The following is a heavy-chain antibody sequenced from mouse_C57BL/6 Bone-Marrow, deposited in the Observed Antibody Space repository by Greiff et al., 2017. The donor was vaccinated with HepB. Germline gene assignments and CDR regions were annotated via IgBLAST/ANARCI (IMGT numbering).Heavy chain of an antibody. D-gene: IGHD1-1*01. V-gene: IGHV1-82*01. Sequence: QVQLKESGPELVKPGASVKISCKASGYAFSSSWMNWVKQRPGKGLEWIGRIYPGDGDTNYNGKFKGKATLTADKSSSTAYMQLSSLTSEDSAVYFCARISYYYGSSYYFDYWGQGTTLTVSS. CDR1: GYAFSSSW. CDR3: ARISYYYGSSYYFDY. CDR2: IYPGDGDT. J-gene: IGHJ2*01.